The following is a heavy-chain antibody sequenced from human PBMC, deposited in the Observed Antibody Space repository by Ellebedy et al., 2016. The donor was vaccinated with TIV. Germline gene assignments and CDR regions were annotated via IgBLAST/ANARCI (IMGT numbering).Heavy chain of an antibody. CDR2: INNGNNP. CDR1: GFTSSSYA. Sequence: PGGSLRLSCAASGFTSSSYAMSWVRQAPGQGLEWVAAINNGNNPYYADSVRGRFTISRDTSANTVYLQMNSLRVDDTAVYYCAKDHPSSGWPTFEYWGQGTQVTVSS. V-gene: IGHV3-23*01. D-gene: IGHD6-19*01. J-gene: IGHJ4*02. CDR3: AKDHPSSGWPTFEY.